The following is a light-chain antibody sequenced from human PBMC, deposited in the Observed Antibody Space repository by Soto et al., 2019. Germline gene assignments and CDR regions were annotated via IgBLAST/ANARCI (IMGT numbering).Light chain of an antibody. CDR3: ATWDGSLPGEV. J-gene: IGLJ2*01. Sequence: QAVLTQSPSVSAAPGQKVTISCSGSSSNIGNNYVSWYQQLPGTAPKLLIYDNNKRPSGIPDRFSGSKSGTSGTLDITGLQTGDEADYYCATWDGSLPGEVFGGWTQLTVL. V-gene: IGLV1-51*01. CDR2: DNN. CDR1: SSNIGNNY.